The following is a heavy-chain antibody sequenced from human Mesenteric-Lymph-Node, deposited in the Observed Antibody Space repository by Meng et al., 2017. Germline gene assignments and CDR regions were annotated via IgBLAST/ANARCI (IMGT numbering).Heavy chain of an antibody. CDR1: GGSISSSSYY. CDR3: ARAKTYYDILTGYYYYFDY. J-gene: IGHJ4*03. CDR2: IYYSGST. V-gene: IGHV4-61*01. D-gene: IGHD3-9*01. Sequence: SETLSLTCTVSGGSISSSSYYWSWIRQPPGKGLEWIGYIYYSGSTNYNPSLKSRVTISVDTSKNQFSLKLSSVTAADTAVYYCARAKTYYDILTGYYYYFDYWGQGTTVTVSS.